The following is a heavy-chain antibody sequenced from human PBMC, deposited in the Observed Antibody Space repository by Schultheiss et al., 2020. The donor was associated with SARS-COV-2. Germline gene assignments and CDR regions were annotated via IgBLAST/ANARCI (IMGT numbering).Heavy chain of an antibody. CDR1: GYTFTSYS. V-gene: IGHV1-18*01. D-gene: IGHD3-10*01. J-gene: IGHJ6*02. CDR3: ARSMVRGVITPYYYGMDV. CDR2: ISAYNGNT. Sequence: ASVKVSCKASGYTFTSYSINWVRQAPGQGLEWMGWISAYNGNTNYAQKLQGRVTMTTDTSTSTAYMELRSLRSDDTAVYYCARSMVRGVITPYYYGMDVWGQGTTVTVSS.